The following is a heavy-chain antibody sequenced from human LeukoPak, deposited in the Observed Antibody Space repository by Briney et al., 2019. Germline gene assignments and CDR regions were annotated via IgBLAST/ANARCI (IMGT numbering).Heavy chain of an antibody. J-gene: IGHJ4*02. Sequence: SETLSLTCTVSGGSISSGGYSWSWIRQHPGKGLEWIGYIYYSGSTYYNPSLKSRVTISVDTSKNQFSLKLSSVTAADTAVYYCARDPGVVVPAAPLDWGQGTLVTVSS. CDR2: IYYSGST. CDR1: GGSISSGGYS. CDR3: ARDPGVVVPAAPLD. D-gene: IGHD2-2*01. V-gene: IGHV4-31*03.